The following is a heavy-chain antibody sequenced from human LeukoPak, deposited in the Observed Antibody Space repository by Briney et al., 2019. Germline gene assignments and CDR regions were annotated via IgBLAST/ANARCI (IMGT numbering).Heavy chain of an antibody. CDR2: INPNSGGT. CDR3: ARDQEGFDY. Sequence: ASVKVSCKASGYTFTGYYMHWVRQAPGQGLEWMGRINPNSGGTNYAQKFQGRVTVTRDTSTSTVHMELSGLRPEDTAVYYCARDQEGFDYWGQGTLVTVSS. J-gene: IGHJ4*02. CDR1: GYTFTGYY. V-gene: IGHV1-2*06.